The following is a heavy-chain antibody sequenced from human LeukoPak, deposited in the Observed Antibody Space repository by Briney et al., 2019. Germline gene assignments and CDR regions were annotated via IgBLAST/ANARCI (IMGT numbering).Heavy chain of an antibody. CDR3: ARHTDTSMLTANWFDP. J-gene: IGHJ5*02. D-gene: IGHD5-18*01. CDR1: GCSFTTYW. CDR2: IYPDDSDT. V-gene: IGHV5-51*01. Sequence: GESLKISCKTSGCSFTTYWIGWVRQMPGKGLEWMGIIYPDDSDTRYSPSFQGQVTISADKSISTAYLQWSSLRASDTATYYCARHTDTSMLTANWFDPWGQGTLVIVSS.